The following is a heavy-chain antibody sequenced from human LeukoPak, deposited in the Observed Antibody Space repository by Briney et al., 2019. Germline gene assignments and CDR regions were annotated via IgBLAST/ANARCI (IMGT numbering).Heavy chain of an antibody. J-gene: IGHJ5*02. CDR1: GFTFSSYS. CDR3: ARYSIPSRIAAAGEGFDP. V-gene: IGHV3-21*01. Sequence: GGSLRLSCAASGFTFSSYSMNWVRQALGKGLEWVSSISSSSSYIYYADSVKGRFTISRDNAKNSLYLQMNSLRAEDTAVYYCARYSIPSRIAAAGEGFDPWGQGTLVTVSS. D-gene: IGHD6-13*01. CDR2: ISSSSSYI.